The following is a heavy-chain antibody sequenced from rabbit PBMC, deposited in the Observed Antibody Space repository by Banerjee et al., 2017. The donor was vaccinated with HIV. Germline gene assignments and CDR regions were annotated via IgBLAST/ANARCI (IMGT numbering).Heavy chain of an antibody. Sequence: QEQLVESGGGLVTLGGSLTLTCKASGIDFSGYGISWVRQAPGKGLEWIAHIYPDYGNTDYASWVNGRFTISLDNAQNTVFLQMTSLTYADTATYFCARGSSGYYRYYFDLWGQGTLVTVS. CDR1: GIDFSGYG. V-gene: IGHV1S47*01. D-gene: IGHD1-1*01. CDR2: IYPDYGNT. CDR3: ARGSSGYYRYYFDL. J-gene: IGHJ4*01.